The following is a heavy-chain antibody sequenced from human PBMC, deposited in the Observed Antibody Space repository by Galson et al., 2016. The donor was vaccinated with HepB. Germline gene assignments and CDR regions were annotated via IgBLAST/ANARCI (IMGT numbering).Heavy chain of an antibody. CDR2: ISYDGRNK. V-gene: IGHV3-30*04. Sequence: SLRLSCAASGFTFSNYAMYWVCQAPGKGLEWLTLISYDGRNKFYADSVKGRFTISRDNSKSTLYLQMNSLRAEDTAVYYCARDTYYDFWNGYSGYYYGMDVWGQGTTVSVSS. D-gene: IGHD3-3*01. J-gene: IGHJ6*02. CDR1: GFTFSNYA. CDR3: ARDTYYDFWNGYSGYYYGMDV.